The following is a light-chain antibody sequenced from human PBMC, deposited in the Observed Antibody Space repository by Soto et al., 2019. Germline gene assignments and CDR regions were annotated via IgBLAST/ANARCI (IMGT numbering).Light chain of an antibody. J-gene: IGKJ4*01. V-gene: IGKV3-15*01. Sequence: EIVMTQSPATLSVSPGERATLSCRASQSVSSNLAWYQQKPGQAPSLLIYGASTRATGIPARFIGSGSGTEFTLTISSLQSEDVAVYDCQQYNNGPPLTFGGGTKVEIK. CDR1: QSVSSN. CDR2: GAS. CDR3: QQYNNGPPLT.